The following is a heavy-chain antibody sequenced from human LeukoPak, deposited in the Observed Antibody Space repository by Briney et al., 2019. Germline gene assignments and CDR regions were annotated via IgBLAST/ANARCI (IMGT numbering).Heavy chain of an antibody. J-gene: IGHJ4*02. D-gene: IGHD5-18*01. V-gene: IGHV3-9*01. CDR2: ISWNSGSI. CDR1: GFTFDDYA. Sequence: GGSLRLSCAASGFTFDDYAMHWVRQAPGKGLEWVSGISWNSGSIGYADSVKGRFTISRDNAKNTLYLQMNSLRAEDTAAYYCASPGHLGYGLDYWGQGTLVTVSS. CDR3: ASPGHLGYGLDY.